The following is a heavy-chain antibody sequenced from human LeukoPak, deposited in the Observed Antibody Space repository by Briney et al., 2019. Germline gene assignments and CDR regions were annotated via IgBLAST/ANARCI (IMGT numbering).Heavy chain of an antibody. CDR1: GFTFSSYA. J-gene: IGHJ4*02. CDR2: ISYDGSNK. D-gene: IGHD3-22*01. CDR3: AGPPTRYYDSSGPY. V-gene: IGHV3-30-3*01. Sequence: PGGSLRLSCAASGFTFSSYAMHWVRQAPGKGLEWVAVISYDGSNKYYADSVKGRFTTSRDNSKNTPYLQMNSLRAEDTAVYYCAGPPTRYYDSSGPYWGQGTLVTVSS.